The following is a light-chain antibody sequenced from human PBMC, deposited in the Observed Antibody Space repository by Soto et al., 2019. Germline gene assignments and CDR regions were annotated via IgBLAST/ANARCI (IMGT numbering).Light chain of an antibody. V-gene: IGLV2-14*01. CDR3: CSYTSSSTVL. CDR1: SSDVGVYDF. J-gene: IGLJ2*01. Sequence: QSAPTQPASVSGSPGQSITISCTGTSSDVGVYDFVSWYQQHPAKAPKLLIYDVSYRPSGVSDRFSGSKSGNTASLTISGLQAEDEADYYCCSYTSSSTVLFGGGTKLTVL. CDR2: DVS.